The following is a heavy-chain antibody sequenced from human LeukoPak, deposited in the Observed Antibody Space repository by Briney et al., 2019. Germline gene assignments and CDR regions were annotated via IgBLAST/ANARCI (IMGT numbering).Heavy chain of an antibody. Sequence: SETLSLTCTDSGGSISSYYWSWIRQPPGKGLEWIGYIYYSGSTNYNPSLKSRVTISVDTSKNQFSLKLSSVTAADTAVYYCARETVGATGFDYWGQGTLVTVSS. J-gene: IGHJ4*02. D-gene: IGHD1-26*01. CDR1: GGSISSYY. V-gene: IGHV4-59*01. CDR3: ARETVGATGFDY. CDR2: IYYSGST.